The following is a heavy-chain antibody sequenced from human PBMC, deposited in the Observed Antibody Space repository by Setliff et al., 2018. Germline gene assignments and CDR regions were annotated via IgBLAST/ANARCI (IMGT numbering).Heavy chain of an antibody. D-gene: IGHD3-10*01. Sequence: GASLRLSCAASGFTFGSYWMTWVRQAPEKGLEWVANIHQDGSERHYVDSVKGRFTISRDNAKNSLFLQMNILEVEDTAVYYCVRDWASGDDHWGRGTLVTVSS. CDR1: GFTFGSYW. V-gene: IGHV3-7*01. J-gene: IGHJ4*02. CDR3: VRDWASGDDH. CDR2: IHQDGSER.